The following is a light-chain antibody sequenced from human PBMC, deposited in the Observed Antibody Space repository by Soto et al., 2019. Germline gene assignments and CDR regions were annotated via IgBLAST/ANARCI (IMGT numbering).Light chain of an antibody. CDR2: DAS. Sequence: EVVLTQSPATLSLSPGERATLSCRASQSISTYLAWYQQKPGRSPRLLISDASNRATGIPARFSGRGTGTDFTLTISSLEPEDFVVYYCQQRSNWPPPFGQGTKLEI. V-gene: IGKV3-11*01. CDR1: QSISTY. J-gene: IGKJ2*01. CDR3: QQRSNWPPP.